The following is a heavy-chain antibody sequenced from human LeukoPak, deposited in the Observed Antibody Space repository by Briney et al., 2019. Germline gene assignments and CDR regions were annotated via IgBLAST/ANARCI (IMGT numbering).Heavy chain of an antibody. D-gene: IGHD3-22*01. CDR3: ARGPQTYYYDSSPEGWFDP. CDR2: INSNTGGT. CDR1: GYTFTGYY. J-gene: IGHJ5*02. Sequence: ASVKVSCKASGYTFTGYYIHWLRQAPGQGPEWMGWINSNTGGTNNAPRFQGRVTMTRDTSVSTAYMELRRLRSDDTAVYYCARGPQTYYYDSSPEGWFDPWGQGTLVTVSS. V-gene: IGHV1-2*02.